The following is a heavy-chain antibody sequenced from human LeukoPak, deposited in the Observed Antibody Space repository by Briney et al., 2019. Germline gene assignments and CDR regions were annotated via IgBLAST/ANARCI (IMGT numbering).Heavy chain of an antibody. CDR1: GFTLGAM. CDR3: AKYRGFGDSYDS. V-gene: IGHV3-23*01. CDR2: IGDSGGST. D-gene: IGHD3-10*01. Sequence: GGSLRLSCAASGFTLGAMSWLRQAPGKGLEWVSTIGDSGGSTYYADSVKGRFTISRDNSKNTLYLQMNSLGAEDSAVYYCAKYRGFGDSYDSWGQGTLVTVSS. J-gene: IGHJ4*02.